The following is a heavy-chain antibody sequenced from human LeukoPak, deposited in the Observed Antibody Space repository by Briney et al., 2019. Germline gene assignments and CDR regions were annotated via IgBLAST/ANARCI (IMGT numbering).Heavy chain of an antibody. CDR3: ARVLDYYGPGTYSFDY. D-gene: IGHD3-10*01. J-gene: IGHJ4*02. V-gene: IGHV4-59*08. Sequence: SETLSLTCTVSGGSISNRYWSWIRQPPGKGLEWIADIFNSGITNYNPSLKSRVTISLDTSRNQFSLNLNSVTAADTAVYYCARVLDYYGPGTYSFDYWGQGTLVTVSS. CDR2: IFNSGIT. CDR1: GGSISNRY.